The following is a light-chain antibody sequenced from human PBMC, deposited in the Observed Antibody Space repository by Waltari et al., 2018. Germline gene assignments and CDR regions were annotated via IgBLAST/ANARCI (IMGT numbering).Light chain of an antibody. Sequence: QSALTQPASVSGSPGQSITISCTGTSSDVGSYNLVSWYQQHPGKAPKLMVYEVSKRPSGGSNRFSGSKSGNTASLTISGLQAEDEADYYCCSYAGSFYVFGTGTKVTVL. CDR3: CSYAGSFYV. CDR2: EVS. J-gene: IGLJ1*01. V-gene: IGLV2-23*02. CDR1: SSDVGSYNL.